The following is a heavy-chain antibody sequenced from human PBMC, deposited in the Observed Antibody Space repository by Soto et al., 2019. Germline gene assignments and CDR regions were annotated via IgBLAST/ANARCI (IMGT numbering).Heavy chain of an antibody. CDR1: GYTFTSYD. D-gene: IGHD2-15*01. J-gene: IGHJ6*02. CDR2: MNPNSGNT. CDR3: ARGRGSWPYYYYYYGMDV. Sequence: ASVKVSCKASGYTFTSYDINWVRQATGQGLEWMGWMNPNSGNTGYAQKFQGRVTMTRNTSISTAYMELSSQRSEDTAVYYCARGRGSWPYYYYYYGMDVWGQGTTVTVSS. V-gene: IGHV1-8*01.